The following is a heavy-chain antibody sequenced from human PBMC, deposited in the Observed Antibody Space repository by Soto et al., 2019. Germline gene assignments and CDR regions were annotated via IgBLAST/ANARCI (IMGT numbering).Heavy chain of an antibody. CDR3: AREGASHVFDY. Sequence: QVHLVESGGGVVQPGRSLRLSCAASGFTFKNYAIHWVRQAPGKGLEWVAIISYDGSDQHYGDSVEGRFSVSRDNSRDTLHLQMNSLRPEDTAVYFCAREGASHVFDYWGQGPLVTVSS. J-gene: IGHJ4*02. CDR2: ISYDGSDQ. CDR1: GFTFKNYA. V-gene: IGHV3-30-3*01. D-gene: IGHD1-26*01.